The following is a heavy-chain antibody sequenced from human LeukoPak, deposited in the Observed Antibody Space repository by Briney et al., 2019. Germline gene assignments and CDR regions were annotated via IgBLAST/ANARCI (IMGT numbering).Heavy chain of an antibody. CDR3: ARVSVTTEYYCYYMDV. V-gene: IGHV3-74*01. CDR1: GFTFSSYW. D-gene: IGHD4-11*01. J-gene: IGHJ6*03. Sequence: PGGSLRLSCAASGFTFSSYWMHWVRQAPGKGLVWVSRINSDGSSTSYADSVKGRFAISRDSAKNTLYLQMNSLRAEDTAVYYCARVSVTTEYYCYYMDVWGKGTTVTVSS. CDR2: INSDGSST.